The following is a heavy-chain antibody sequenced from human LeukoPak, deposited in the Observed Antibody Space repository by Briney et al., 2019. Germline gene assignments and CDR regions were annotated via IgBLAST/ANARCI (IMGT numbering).Heavy chain of an antibody. CDR1: GGTISRNY. J-gene: IGHJ3*02. V-gene: IGHV4-59*01. Sequence: PSETLSLTCTVSGGTISRNYWSWIRQPPGKGLEWIAYIDYSGSTNYNPSLKSRLTISVDASKNQFSLKLSSVTAADTAVYYCARDRRRELLHAFDIWGQGTMVTVSS. CDR2: IDYSGST. D-gene: IGHD1-26*01. CDR3: ARDRRRELLHAFDI.